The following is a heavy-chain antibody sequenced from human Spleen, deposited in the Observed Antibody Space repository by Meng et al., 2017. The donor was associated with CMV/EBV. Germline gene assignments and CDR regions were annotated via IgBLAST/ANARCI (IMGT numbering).Heavy chain of an antibody. CDR1: GFTFNNFW. CDR3: SRDPIVPAPYWYFDL. Sequence: GSLRLSCAASGFTFNNFWMTWVRQAPGKGLEWIGYIHSSGSTHYSSSLKSRVTISVDTSDDQFSLKLTSVTAADTAVYYCSRDPIVPAPYWYFDLWGRGTLVTVSS. CDR2: IHSSGST. D-gene: IGHD2/OR15-2a*01. J-gene: IGHJ2*01. V-gene: IGHV4-59*01.